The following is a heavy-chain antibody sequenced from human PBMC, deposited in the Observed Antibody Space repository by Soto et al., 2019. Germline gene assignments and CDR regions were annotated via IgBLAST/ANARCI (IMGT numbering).Heavy chain of an antibody. CDR3: ARHLEDIVVVVAATPFDP. CDR1: GGSVGSNTHY. J-gene: IGHJ5*02. V-gene: IGHV4-39*01. Sequence: QLQLQESGPGLVKPSETLSLTCTVSGGSISSSATVSGGSVGSNTHYWGWIRQPPGKGLEWIGSVYYSGSSYYNPSLKSRVTISVDTSKNQFSLRLSSVTAADTAVYYCARHLEDIVVVVAATPFDPWGQGTLVTVSS. CDR2: VYYSGSS. D-gene: IGHD2-15*01.